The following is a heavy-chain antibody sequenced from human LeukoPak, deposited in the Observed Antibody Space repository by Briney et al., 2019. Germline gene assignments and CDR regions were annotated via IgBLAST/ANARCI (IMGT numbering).Heavy chain of an antibody. CDR3: ARGFFSRSPRPFDY. J-gene: IGHJ4*02. Sequence: SETLSLTCTVSGGSISSYYWSWIRQPPGKGLEWIGEINHSGSTNYNPSLKSRVTISVDTSKNQFSLKLSSVTAADTAVYYCARGFFSRSPRPFDYWGQGTLVTVSS. CDR2: INHSGST. V-gene: IGHV4-34*01. CDR1: GGSISSYY. D-gene: IGHD6-13*01.